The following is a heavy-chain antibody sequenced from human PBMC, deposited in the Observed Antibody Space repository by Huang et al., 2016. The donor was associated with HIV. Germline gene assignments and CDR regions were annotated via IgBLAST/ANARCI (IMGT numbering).Heavy chain of an antibody. CDR3: ATLPPVNYGRSGGRVRDY. CDR1: GYPCSNYD. V-gene: IGHV1-8*01. CDR2: MNPNSDNT. J-gene: IGHJ4*02. Sequence: QVQLVQSGAAVKKPGATVKVSCKASGYPCSNYDINWVRQAPGQGLAGMGWMNPNSDNTGYALKFQCRVTMTRSTSISTAYMELGRLRFEDTAVYYCATLPPVNYGRSGGRVRDYWGQGSLVTVSS. D-gene: IGHD2-15*01.